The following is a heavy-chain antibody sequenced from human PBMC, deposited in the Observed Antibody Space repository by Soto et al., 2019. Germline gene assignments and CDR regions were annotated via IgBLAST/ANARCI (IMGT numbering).Heavy chain of an antibody. Sequence: EVQLVDSGGGLVQPGGSLRLSCAASGFIFSNYVMSWVRQAPGKGLEWVSSISDSGGTSYYADYVKGRFTISRDNSKNTLYLQMNSLRADDTAIYYCAKRPRALLTFDYWGQGTLVTVSS. CDR2: ISDSGGTS. D-gene: IGHD1-26*01. CDR1: GFIFSNYV. J-gene: IGHJ4*02. V-gene: IGHV3-23*04. CDR3: AKRPRALLTFDY.